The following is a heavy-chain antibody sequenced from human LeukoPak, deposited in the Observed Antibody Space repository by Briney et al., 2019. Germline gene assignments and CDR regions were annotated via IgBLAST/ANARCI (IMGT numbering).Heavy chain of an antibody. CDR2: IKQDESEK. Sequence: GGSLRLSCAASGFTFGSYWMSWVRQAPGKGLEWVANIKQDESEKYYVDSVKGRFTISRDNAKNSLYLQMNSLRAEDTAVYYCARRYCSGGSCYSGGLDYWGQGTLVTVSS. V-gene: IGHV3-7*01. CDR1: GFTFGSYW. CDR3: ARRYCSGGSCYSGGLDY. D-gene: IGHD2-15*01. J-gene: IGHJ4*02.